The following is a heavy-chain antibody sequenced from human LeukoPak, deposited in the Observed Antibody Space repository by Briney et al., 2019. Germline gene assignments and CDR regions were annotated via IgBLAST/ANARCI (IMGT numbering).Heavy chain of an antibody. D-gene: IGHD4-11*01. V-gene: IGHV1-2*02. CDR1: GYTFTGYY. Sequence: ASVKVSCKASGYTFTGYYIHWVRQAPGQGLGWMGWINPNSGGTNYAQKFQGRITMTRDTSISTAYMELTRLRSDDTAVYYCASQTTVSTDWFDPWGQGTLVTVSS. CDR2: INPNSGGT. J-gene: IGHJ5*02. CDR3: ASQTTVSTDWFDP.